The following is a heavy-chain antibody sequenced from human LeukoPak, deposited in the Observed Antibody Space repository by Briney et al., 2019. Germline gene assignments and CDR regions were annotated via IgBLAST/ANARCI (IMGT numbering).Heavy chain of an antibody. Sequence: PGGSLRLSCAASGFTFDDYAMHWVRQAPGKGLEWVSGISWNSGSIGYADSVKGRFTISRDNAKNSLYLQMNSLRAEDTALYYCAKDRKEDSSSNRGAINYYYYYGMDVWGQGTTVTVSS. CDR1: GFTFDDYA. D-gene: IGHD6-6*01. CDR2: ISWNSGSI. J-gene: IGHJ6*02. CDR3: AKDRKEDSSSNRGAINYYYYYGMDV. V-gene: IGHV3-9*01.